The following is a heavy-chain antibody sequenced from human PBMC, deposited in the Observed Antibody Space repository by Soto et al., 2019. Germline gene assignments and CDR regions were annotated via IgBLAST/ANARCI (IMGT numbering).Heavy chain of an antibody. V-gene: IGHV3-23*01. CDR1: GFTFSNVA. Sequence: EVQLLESGGALVQSGGSLRLSCAASGFTFSNVAMSWVRQAPGKGLEWVSGISGSGDNTDHADSVKGRFTISRDNSKNTLYLQMNSLRAEDTAVYYCGKRSDYVLKGTSFRKVQYYYYYMDVWGKGTTVTVSS. J-gene: IGHJ6*03. CDR2: ISGSGDNT. D-gene: IGHD3-16*01. CDR3: GKRSDYVLKGTSFRKVQYYYYYMDV.